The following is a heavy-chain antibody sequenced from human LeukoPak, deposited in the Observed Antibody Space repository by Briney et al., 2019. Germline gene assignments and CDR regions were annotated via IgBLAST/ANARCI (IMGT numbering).Heavy chain of an antibody. CDR3: ATTYYYDSSGPLDY. J-gene: IGHJ4*02. V-gene: IGHV4-39*07. Sequence: SETLSLTCTVSGGSISSSSYYWGWIRQPPGKGLEWIGSIYYSGSTYYNPSLKSRVTISVDTSKNQFSLKLSSVTAADTAVYYCATTYYYDSSGPLDYWGQGTLVTVSS. CDR1: GGSISSSSYY. CDR2: IYYSGST. D-gene: IGHD3-22*01.